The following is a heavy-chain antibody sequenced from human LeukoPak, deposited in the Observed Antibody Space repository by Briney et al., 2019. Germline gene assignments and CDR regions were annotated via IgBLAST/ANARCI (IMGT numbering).Heavy chain of an antibody. V-gene: IGHV4-34*01. CDR1: GGSISSYY. D-gene: IGHD1-26*01. Sequence: SETLSLTCTVSGGSISSYYWSWIRQPPGKGLEWIGEINHSGSTNYNPSLKSRVTISVDTSKNQFSLKLSSVTAADTAVYYCAREAEWELWGQGTLVTVSS. CDR2: INHSGST. J-gene: IGHJ4*02. CDR3: AREAEWEL.